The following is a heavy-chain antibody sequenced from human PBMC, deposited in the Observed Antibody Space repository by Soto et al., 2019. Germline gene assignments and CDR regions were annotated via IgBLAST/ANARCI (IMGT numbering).Heavy chain of an antibody. CDR3: TRLLSDGFDF. V-gene: IGHV3-73*01. CDR1: GFTFRDFSGSA. J-gene: IGHJ3*01. Sequence: GGSLRLSCAASGFTFRDFSGSAMHWVRQASGQGLEWVGRIRSKANNYATAYATSVKGRFTISRDDSKKTSYLQLNSLKTEDTAVYYCTRLLSDGFDFWALGQWSPSPQ. CDR2: IRSKANNYAT.